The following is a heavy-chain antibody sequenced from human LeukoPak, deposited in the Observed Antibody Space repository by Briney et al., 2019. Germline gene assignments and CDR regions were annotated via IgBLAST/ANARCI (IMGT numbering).Heavy chain of an antibody. CDR2: IYYSGST. V-gene: IGHV4-59*08. D-gene: IGHD6-19*01. J-gene: IGHJ3*02. CDR3: ARRGSGWYFGAFDI. Sequence: SETLSLTCTVSGGSISSYYWSWIRQPPGKGLEWIGHIYYSGSTNYNPSLKSRVTISVDTSKNQFSLKLSSVTAADTAVYYCARRGSGWYFGAFDIWGQGTMVTVSS. CDR1: GGSISSYY.